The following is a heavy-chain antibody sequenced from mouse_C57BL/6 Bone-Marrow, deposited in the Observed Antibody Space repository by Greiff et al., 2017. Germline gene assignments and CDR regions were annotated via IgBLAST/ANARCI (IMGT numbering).Heavy chain of an antibody. CDR2: IWSGGST. V-gene: IGHV2-2*01. Sequence: VKLVESGPGLVQPSQSLSITCTVSGFSLTSYGVHWVRQSPGKGLEWLGVIWSGGSTDYNAAFISRLSISKDNSKSQVFFKMNSLQADDTAIYYCARNLPTRGYYYAMDYWGQGTSVTVSS. CDR3: ARNLPTRGYYYAMDY. CDR1: GFSLTSYG. J-gene: IGHJ4*01. D-gene: IGHD2-14*01.